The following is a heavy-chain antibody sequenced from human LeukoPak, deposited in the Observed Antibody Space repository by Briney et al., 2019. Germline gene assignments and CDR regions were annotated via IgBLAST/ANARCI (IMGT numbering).Heavy chain of an antibody. V-gene: IGHV4-59*01. CDR2: IYYSGST. CDR1: GGSISSYY. Sequence: SETLSLTCTVSGGSISSYYWSWIRQPPGKGLEWIGYIYYSGSTNYNPSLKSRVNISVDTSKNQFSLKLSSVTAADTAVYYCARCRVVPAAIWFDPWGQGTLVTVSS. CDR3: ARCRVVPAAIWFDP. J-gene: IGHJ5*02. D-gene: IGHD2-2*01.